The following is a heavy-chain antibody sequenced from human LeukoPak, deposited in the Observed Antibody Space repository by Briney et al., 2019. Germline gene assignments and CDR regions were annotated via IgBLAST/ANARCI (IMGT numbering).Heavy chain of an antibody. J-gene: IGHJ5*02. D-gene: IGHD6-19*01. V-gene: IGHV3-33*01. CDR1: GFTFSSCG. CDR2: IWYDGSNK. Sequence: GGSLRLSCAASGFTFSSCGMHWVRQAPGKGLEWVAVIWYDGSNKYYADSVKGRFTISRDNSKNTLYLQMNSLRAEDTAVYYCAREEYSSGWYENWFDPWGQGTLVTVSS. CDR3: AREEYSSGWYENWFDP.